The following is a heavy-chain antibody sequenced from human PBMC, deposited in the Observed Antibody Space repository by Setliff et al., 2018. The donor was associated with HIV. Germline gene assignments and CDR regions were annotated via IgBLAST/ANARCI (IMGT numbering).Heavy chain of an antibody. CDR1: GFTVSSHY. CDR3: ARLRLFCSALDY. J-gene: IGHJ4*02. CDR2: IYSDGST. D-gene: IGHD2-15*01. V-gene: IGHV3-66*02. Sequence: PGGSLRLSCAASGFTVSSHYMSWVRQAPGTGLEWVSTIYSDGSTYHADSVKGRFTLSRDNSKNTLFLQMNSLRPEDTAVFYCARLRLFCSALDYWGQGTLVTVSS.